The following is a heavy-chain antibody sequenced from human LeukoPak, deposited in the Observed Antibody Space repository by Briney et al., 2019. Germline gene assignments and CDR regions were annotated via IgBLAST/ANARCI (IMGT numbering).Heavy chain of an antibody. D-gene: IGHD6-13*01. CDR1: GFTVSSNY. Sequence: GGSLRLSCAASGFTVSSNYMSWVRQAPGKGLEWVSVIYSGGSTYYADSVKGRFTISRDNSKNTLYLQMNSLRAEDTAVYYCARVYRAAAIDYWGQGTLVTVSS. CDR3: ARVYRAAAIDY. CDR2: IYSGGST. J-gene: IGHJ4*02. V-gene: IGHV3-53*01.